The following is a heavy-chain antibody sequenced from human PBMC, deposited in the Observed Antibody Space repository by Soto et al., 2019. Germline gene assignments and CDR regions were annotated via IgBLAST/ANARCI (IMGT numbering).Heavy chain of an antibody. Sequence: ASVKISCKASGYTFTGYYMHWVRQAPGQGLEWMGWINPNSGGTNYAQKFQGWVTMTRDTSISTAYMELSRLRSDDTAVYYCARDFLPVSSGPVYYFEYWGQGTLVTVSS. D-gene: IGHD6-19*01. J-gene: IGHJ4*02. CDR2: INPNSGGT. CDR1: GYTFTGYY. CDR3: ARDFLPVSSGPVYYFEY. V-gene: IGHV1-2*04.